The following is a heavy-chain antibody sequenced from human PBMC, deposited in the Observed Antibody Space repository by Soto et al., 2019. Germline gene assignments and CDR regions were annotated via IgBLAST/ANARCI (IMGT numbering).Heavy chain of an antibody. Sequence: GGFLRLYCAASGFTFSDYSMNWVRQAPGKGLEWVSSISSGSNYIYYADSVKGRFTISRDNAKNSLYLQLNSLRAEDTAVYYCARPLSDSSGFYGPDYYYYGMDVWGQGTTVTVSS. CDR3: ARPLSDSSGFYGPDYYYYGMDV. J-gene: IGHJ6*02. CDR2: ISSGSNYI. V-gene: IGHV3-21*01. D-gene: IGHD3-22*01. CDR1: GFTFSDYS.